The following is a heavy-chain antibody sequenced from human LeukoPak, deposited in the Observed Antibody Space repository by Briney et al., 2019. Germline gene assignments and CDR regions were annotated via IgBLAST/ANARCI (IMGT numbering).Heavy chain of an antibody. J-gene: IGHJ4*02. CDR3: ARAEYSSSWYSPYYFDY. CDR1: GGTFSSYT. D-gene: IGHD6-13*01. CDR2: IIPILGIA. V-gene: IGHV1-69*02. Sequence: GASVKVSCKASGGTFSSYTISWVRQAPEQGLEWMGRIIPILGIANYAQKFQGRVTITADKSTSTAYMELSSLRSEDTAVYYCARAEYSSSWYSPYYFDYWGQGTLVTVSS.